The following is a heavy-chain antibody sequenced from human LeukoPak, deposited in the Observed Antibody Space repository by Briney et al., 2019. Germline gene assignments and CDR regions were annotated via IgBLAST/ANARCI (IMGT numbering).Heavy chain of an antibody. J-gene: IGHJ6*02. CDR3: ARPPVVGAAAYYYGMDV. CDR2: IYYSGAT. Sequence: SETLSLTCSVSGGSISVYYWSWLRQPPGKGLEWIGYIYYSGATNYHPSLKSRVTISVDTSKNQFSLKLSSVTAADTAVYYCARPPVVGAAAYYYGMDVWGQGTTVTVSS. D-gene: IGHD1-26*01. CDR1: GGSISVYY. V-gene: IGHV4-59*08.